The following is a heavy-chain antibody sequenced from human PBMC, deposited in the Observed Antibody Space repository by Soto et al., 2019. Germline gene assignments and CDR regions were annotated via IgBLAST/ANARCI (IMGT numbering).Heavy chain of an antibody. CDR2: IKTNIDGGRI. D-gene: IGHD4-17*01. CDR1: GFAFSNGW. V-gene: IGHV3-15*01. J-gene: IGHJ6*02. CDR3: TTNSVTTFYYYGMEV. Sequence: GGSLRLSCEGSGFAFSNGWMTWVRQAPGNGLEWVCRIKTNIDGGRIDYASPVKGRFTISRDDSKNTLYLQMNSLKTEDTAVYYCTTNSVTTFYYYGMEVWGLGTTVTVSS.